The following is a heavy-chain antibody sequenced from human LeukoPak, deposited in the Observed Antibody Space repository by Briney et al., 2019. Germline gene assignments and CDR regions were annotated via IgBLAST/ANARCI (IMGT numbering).Heavy chain of an antibody. V-gene: IGHV3-9*01. CDR3: AKDSGGSSYYYYYGMDV. CDR2: ISWNSGSI. Sequence: GGSLRLSCAASGFTFSSYAMHWVRQAPGKGLEWVSGISWNSGSIGYADSVKGRFTISRDNAKNSLYLQMNSLRAEDTALYYCAKDSGGSSYYYYYGMDVWGQGTTVTVSS. CDR1: GFTFSSYA. J-gene: IGHJ6*02. D-gene: IGHD3-16*01.